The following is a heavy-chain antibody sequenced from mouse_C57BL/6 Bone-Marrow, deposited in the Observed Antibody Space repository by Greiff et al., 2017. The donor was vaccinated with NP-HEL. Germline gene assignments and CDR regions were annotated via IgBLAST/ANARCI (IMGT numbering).Heavy chain of an antibody. V-gene: IGHV1-64*01. CDR1: GYTFTSYW. CDR2: FLPKSGST. D-gene: IGHD2-3*01. Sequence: QVQLQQPGAELVKPGASVKLSCKASGYTFTSYWMHWVKQRPGQGLEWMGMFLPKSGSTNYNEKFKSKATLTVDKSSSTAYMQLSSLTSEDSAVYYCADGYPYWYFDVWGTGTTVTVSS. CDR3: ADGYPYWYFDV. J-gene: IGHJ1*03.